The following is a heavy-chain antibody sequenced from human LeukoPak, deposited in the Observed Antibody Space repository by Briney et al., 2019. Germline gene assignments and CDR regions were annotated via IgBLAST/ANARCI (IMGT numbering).Heavy chain of an antibody. V-gene: IGHV3-23*01. Sequence: PGGSLRLSCAASGFTFSSYAMSWVRQAPGKGLEWVSAISGRGDSTYYAGSVKGRLTISRDNSKNTPYLKMNSLRAEDTAVYYCAKDDYGDYYYYGMDVWGQGTTVTVSS. D-gene: IGHD4-17*01. CDR1: GFTFSSYA. CDR2: ISGRGDST. J-gene: IGHJ6*02. CDR3: AKDDYGDYYYYGMDV.